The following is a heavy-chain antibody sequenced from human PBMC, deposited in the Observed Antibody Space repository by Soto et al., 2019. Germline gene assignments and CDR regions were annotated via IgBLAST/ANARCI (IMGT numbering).Heavy chain of an antibody. CDR3: ARDRLCGDYPFYYGMDF. D-gene: IGHD2-21*02. V-gene: IGHV4-30-2*01. CDR2: IYHSGST. CDR1: GGSISSGGYS. J-gene: IGHJ6*02. Sequence: QLQLQESGSGLVKPSQTLSLTCAVSGGSISSGGYSWSWIRQPPGKGLEWIGYIYHSGSTYYKPYLESRVSIAVVRCKKHFSLKLSSVTAAATAVYYCARDRLCGDYPFYYGMDFWGQGTTVTVSS.